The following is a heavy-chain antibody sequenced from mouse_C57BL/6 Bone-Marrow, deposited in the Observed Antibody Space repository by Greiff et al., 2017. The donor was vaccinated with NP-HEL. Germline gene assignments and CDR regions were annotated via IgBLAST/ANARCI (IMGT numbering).Heavy chain of an antibody. CDR1: GYTFTEYT. V-gene: IGHV1-62-2*01. J-gene: IGHJ4*01. Sequence: VQLQESGAELVKPGASVKLSCKASGYTFTEYTIHWVKQRSGQGLEWIGWFYPGSGSIKYNEKFKDKATLTADKSSSTAYMELSSLTSEDSAVYICARHEDATTVVAGSYAMDYWGQGTSVTVSS. CDR2: FYPGSGSI. CDR3: ARHEDATTVVAGSYAMDY. D-gene: IGHD1-1*01.